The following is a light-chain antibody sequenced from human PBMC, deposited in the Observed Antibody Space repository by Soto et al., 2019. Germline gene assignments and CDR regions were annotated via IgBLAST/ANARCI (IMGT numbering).Light chain of an antibody. V-gene: IGKV1-5*01. CDR3: QQYNNYFRT. CDR2: DAS. CDR1: QYINNY. J-gene: IGKJ1*01. Sequence: DIQMTRSPSTLSASVGDRVTITCRASQYINNYLAWYQQRPGVPPKLLIYDASSVESGVPSRFSGSGSGTEFTLTISCLQPYDFATYYCQQYNNYFRTFGQGTKV.